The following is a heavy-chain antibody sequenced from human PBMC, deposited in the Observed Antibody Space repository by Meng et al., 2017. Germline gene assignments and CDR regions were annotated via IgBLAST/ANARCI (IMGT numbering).Heavy chain of an antibody. V-gene: IGHV3-64*01. CDR1: GFTFSSYA. CDR2: ISSNGGST. Sequence: GGSLRLSCAASGFTFSSYAMHWVRQDPGKGLEYVSAISSNGGSTYYANSVKGRFTISRDNSKNTLYLQMGSLRDEDMAVYYCARVRVSGYYSYFDYWGQGTLVTVSS. CDR3: ARVRVSGYYSYFDY. J-gene: IGHJ4*02. D-gene: IGHD3-22*01.